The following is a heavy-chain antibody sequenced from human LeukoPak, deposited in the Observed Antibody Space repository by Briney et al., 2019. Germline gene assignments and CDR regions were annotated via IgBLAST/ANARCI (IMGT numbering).Heavy chain of an antibody. J-gene: IGHJ4*02. CDR2: IAYDGSNK. D-gene: IGHD6-13*01. Sequence: PGGSLRLSCAASGFTFSSYAMHWVRQAPGKGLEWVAVIAYDGSNKYYADSVKSRFTISRDNSKNTLYLQMNSLRAEDTAVYYCAKARVAAAGTMPMDAWGQETLVTASS. CDR3: AKARVAAAGTMPMDA. CDR1: GFTFSSYA. V-gene: IGHV3-30-3*01.